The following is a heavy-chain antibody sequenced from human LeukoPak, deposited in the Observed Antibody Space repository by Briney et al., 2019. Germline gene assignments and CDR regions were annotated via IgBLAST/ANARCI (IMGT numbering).Heavy chain of an antibody. J-gene: IGHJ3*02. Sequence: GGSLRLSCAASGFTFSNYWMHWVRQTPGKGLVWVSRINSDASVTTYADSVKGRFTISRDNAKNTLYLQMNSLRTEDTAVYYCARDVRLPRRAFDIWGQGTMVTVSS. CDR3: ARDVRLPRRAFDI. D-gene: IGHD5-18*01. V-gene: IGHV3-74*01. CDR1: GFTFSNYW. CDR2: INSDASVT.